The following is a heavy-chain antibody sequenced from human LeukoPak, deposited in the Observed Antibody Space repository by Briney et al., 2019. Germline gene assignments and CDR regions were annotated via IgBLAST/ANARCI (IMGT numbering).Heavy chain of an antibody. D-gene: IGHD6-19*01. Sequence: ASETLSLTCTISGVSISGASIRGATYYWGCVRQPPGKVLEWIGSIYYNGHTFFNPSLNSRVTMSLDTSRNQVSLKLSSVTAADTAVYYCVRSPKGTAVTANWFDPWGQGTLVTVSS. CDR1: GVSISGASIRGATYY. V-gene: IGHV4-39*07. CDR3: VRSPKGTAVTANWFDP. J-gene: IGHJ5*02. CDR2: IYYNGHT.